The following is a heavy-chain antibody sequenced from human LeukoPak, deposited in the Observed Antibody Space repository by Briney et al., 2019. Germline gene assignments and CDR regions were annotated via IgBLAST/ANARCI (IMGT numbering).Heavy chain of an antibody. CDR1: GGTFSSYA. Sequence: ASVKVSCKASGGTFSSYAISWVRQAPGQGLEWMGRIIPILGTANYAQKFQGRVTITADKSTSTAYMELSSLRSEDTAVYYCACRGSWSLFDYWGQGTLVTVSS. V-gene: IGHV1-69*04. J-gene: IGHJ4*02. CDR2: IIPILGTA. D-gene: IGHD6-13*01. CDR3: ACRGSWSLFDY.